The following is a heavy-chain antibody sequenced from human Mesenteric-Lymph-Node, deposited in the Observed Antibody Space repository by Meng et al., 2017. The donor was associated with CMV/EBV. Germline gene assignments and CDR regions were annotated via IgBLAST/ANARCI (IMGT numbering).Heavy chain of an antibody. CDR2: INPNSGGT. CDR3: ARVGLRFLEWPPAPYYYYGMDV. D-gene: IGHD3-3*01. J-gene: IGHJ6*02. V-gene: IGHV1-2*02. Sequence: ASVKVSCKASGYTFTGYYMHWVRQAPGQGLEWMGWINPNSGGTNYAQKFQGRVTMTRDTSISTAYMELSRLRSDDTAVYYCARVGLRFLEWPPAPYYYYGMDVWGQGTTVTVSS. CDR1: GYTFTGYY.